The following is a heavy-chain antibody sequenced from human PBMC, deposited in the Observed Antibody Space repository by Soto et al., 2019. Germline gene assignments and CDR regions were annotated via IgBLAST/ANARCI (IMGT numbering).Heavy chain of an antibody. CDR3: ARYFVRGEFWAY. J-gene: IGHJ4*02. CDR1: TGSFTGHF. D-gene: IGHD3-16*01. Sequence: SETLSLTCAVNTGSFTGHFWRWIRQSPGRGLEWIGEINPTRGTNYNPSLKSRVAISIEMSRNQFSLTLTSVTAADTAVYFCARYFVRGEFWAYWGQGTLVTVSS. CDR2: INPTRGT. V-gene: IGHV4-34*01.